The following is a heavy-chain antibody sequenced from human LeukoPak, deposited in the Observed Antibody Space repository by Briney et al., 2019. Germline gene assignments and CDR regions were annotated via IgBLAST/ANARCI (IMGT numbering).Heavy chain of an antibody. CDR3: ASGYCSSTSCKRGLGY. CDR2: ISAYNGNT. Sequence: GASVKVSCKASGYTFTSYGISWVRQAPGQGLEWMGWISAYNGNTNYAQKLQGRVTMTRDTSTSTLYVELSSLRSEDTAVYYCASGYCSSTSCKRGLGYWGQGTLVTVSS. J-gene: IGHJ4*02. CDR1: GYTFTSYG. V-gene: IGHV1-18*01. D-gene: IGHD2-2*01.